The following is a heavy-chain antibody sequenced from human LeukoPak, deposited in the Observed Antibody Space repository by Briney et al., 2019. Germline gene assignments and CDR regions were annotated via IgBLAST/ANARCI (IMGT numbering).Heavy chain of an antibody. CDR3: AKAPRAYDSSGYYPFDY. CDR1: GFTFDDYA. V-gene: IGHV3-43*02. Sequence: PGGSLRLSCAASGFTFDDYAMHWVRQAPGKGLEWVSLISGDGGSTYYADSVKGRFTISRDNSKNTLYLQMNSLRAEDTAVYYCAKAPRAYDSSGYYPFDYWGQGTLVTVSS. CDR2: ISGDGGST. J-gene: IGHJ4*02. D-gene: IGHD3-22*01.